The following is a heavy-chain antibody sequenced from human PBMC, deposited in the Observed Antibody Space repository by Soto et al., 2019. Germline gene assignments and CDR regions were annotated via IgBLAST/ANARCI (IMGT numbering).Heavy chain of an antibody. J-gene: IGHJ5*02. V-gene: IGHV4-61*01. CDR3: ARLYCSGGSCYETAWFDP. CDR1: GGSVSSGTYY. D-gene: IGHD2-15*01. CDR2: MFDSGST. Sequence: SETLSLTCTVSGGSVSSGTYYWSWIRQPPGKGLEWIGYMFDSGSTNYNPSLKSRVTISVDTSKNQFSLKLSSVTAADTAVYYCARLYCSGGSCYETAWFDPWGQGTLVTVSS.